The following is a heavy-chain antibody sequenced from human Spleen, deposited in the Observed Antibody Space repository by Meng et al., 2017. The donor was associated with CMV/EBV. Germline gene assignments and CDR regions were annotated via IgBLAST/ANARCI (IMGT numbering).Heavy chain of an antibody. V-gene: IGHV3-73*01. CDR2: IRSKTNSYAT. CDR1: GFTFSGSA. D-gene: IGHD6-13*01. J-gene: IGHJ4*02. CDR3: ARWGSSSSSY. Sequence: GGSLRLSCAASGFTFSGSAMHWVRQASGKGLEWVGRIRSKTNSYATAYTASVKGRFTISRDDSKNTAYLQMNSLKTEDTAVYYCARWGSSSSSYWGQGTLVTVSS.